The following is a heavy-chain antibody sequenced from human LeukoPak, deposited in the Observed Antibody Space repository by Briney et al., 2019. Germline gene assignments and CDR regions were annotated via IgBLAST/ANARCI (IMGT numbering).Heavy chain of an antibody. CDR2: LNTGGSNT. CDR3: ARIYSSGWAHFDF. J-gene: IGHJ4*02. CDR1: GFTFSNYG. D-gene: IGHD6-19*01. V-gene: IGHV3-23*01. Sequence: GGSLRLSCAASGFTFSNYGMTWVRQAPGKGLEGVSSLNTGGSNTFYADSVKGRFSISRDNSRSTLYLEMNSLRAEDTALYYCARIYSSGWAHFDFWGQGTLVTVSS.